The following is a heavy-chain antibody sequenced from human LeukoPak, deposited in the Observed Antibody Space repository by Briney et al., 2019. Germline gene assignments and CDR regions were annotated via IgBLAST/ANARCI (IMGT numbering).Heavy chain of an antibody. CDR3: AKDRSSTTSCSNY. V-gene: IGHV3-23*01. CDR1: GFTVSSNY. D-gene: IGHD2-2*01. CDR2: VTGSSTNT. Sequence: GGSLRLSCTASGFTVSSNYMNRVRQAPGKGLEWVSAVTGSSTNTYYADSVKGRFTISRDNSKNMLYLEMNSLRVEDTAIYYCAKDRSSTTSCSNYWGRGTLVTVSS. J-gene: IGHJ4*02.